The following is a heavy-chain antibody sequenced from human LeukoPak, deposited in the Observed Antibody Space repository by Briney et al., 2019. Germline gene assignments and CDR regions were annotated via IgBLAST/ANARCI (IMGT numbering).Heavy chain of an antibody. CDR2: IYSGGTT. V-gene: IGHV3-53*01. J-gene: IGHJ1*01. D-gene: IGHD4-17*01. CDR1: GFTVSSNY. CDR3: ARLASSPLRPEYFQH. Sequence: GGSLRLSCAASGFTVSSNYMSWVRQAPGKGLEWVSVIYSGGTTYYADSVKGRFTISRDNSENTLYLQMNSLRAEDTAVYYCARLASSPLRPEYFQHWGQGTLVTVSS.